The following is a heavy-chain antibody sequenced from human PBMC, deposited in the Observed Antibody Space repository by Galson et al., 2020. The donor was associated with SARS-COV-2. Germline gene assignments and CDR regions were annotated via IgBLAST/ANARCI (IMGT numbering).Heavy chain of an antibody. CDR3: ASFWRDSGCDC. CDR2: INHSGST. D-gene: IGHD5-12*01. V-gene: IGHV4-34*01. Sequence: SETLSLTCAVYGGSFSGYYWSWIRQPPGKGLEWIGEINHSGSTNYNPSLKSRVTISLDTSKNQFSLKLTSVTAADTAVYYCASFWRDSGCDCWGQGTLVTVSS. CDR1: GGSFSGYY. J-gene: IGHJ4*02.